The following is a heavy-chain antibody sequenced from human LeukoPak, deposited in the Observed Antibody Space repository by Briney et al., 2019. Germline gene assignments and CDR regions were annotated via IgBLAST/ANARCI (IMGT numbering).Heavy chain of an antibody. Sequence: GGSLRLSCAASGFTFSSYWMSWVRQAPGKGLEWVANIEKEGSETYYVDSVRGRFTISRDNAKNSLYLQMNSLGAEDTAVYYCARPTHTTYKSAFAIWGQGTMVTVSS. CDR3: ARPTHTTYKSAFAI. V-gene: IGHV3-7*04. CDR1: GFTFSSYW. J-gene: IGHJ3*02. D-gene: IGHD3-10*01. CDR2: IEKEGSET.